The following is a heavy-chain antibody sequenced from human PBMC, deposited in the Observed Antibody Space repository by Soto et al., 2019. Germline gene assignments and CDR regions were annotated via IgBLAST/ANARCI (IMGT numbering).Heavy chain of an antibody. CDR1: GGSFSGYY. J-gene: IGHJ4*02. CDR3: ARGGGYSYGRFDY. D-gene: IGHD5-18*01. V-gene: IGHV4-34*01. CDR2: INHSGST. Sequence: SETLSLTCAVYGGSFSGYYWSWIRQPPGKGLEWIGEINHSGSTNYNPSLKSRVTISVDTSKNQFSLKLSSVTAADTAVYYCARGGGYSYGRFDYWGQGTLVTVSS.